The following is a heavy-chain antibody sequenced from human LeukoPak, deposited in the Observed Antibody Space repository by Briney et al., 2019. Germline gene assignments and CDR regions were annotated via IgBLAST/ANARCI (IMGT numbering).Heavy chain of an antibody. CDR3: TTDQPTYSMVRGVIKGGLDY. V-gene: IGHV3-15*01. CDR1: GFTFSNAW. J-gene: IGHJ4*02. D-gene: IGHD3-10*01. CDR2: IKSKTDGGTT. Sequence: GGSLRLSCAASGFTFSNAWMSWVRQAPGKGLERVGRIKSKTDGGTTDYAAPVKGRFTISRDDSKNTLYLQMNSLKTEDTAVYYCTTDQPTYSMVRGVIKGGLDYWGQGTLVTVSS.